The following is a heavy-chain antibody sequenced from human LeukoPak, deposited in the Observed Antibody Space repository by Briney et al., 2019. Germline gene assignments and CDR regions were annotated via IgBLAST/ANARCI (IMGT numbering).Heavy chain of an antibody. CDR3: ARGPADYHYYGMDV. CDR1: GGSISSGDYY. J-gene: IGHJ6*04. CDR2: IYYSGST. Sequence: PSETLSLTCTVSGGSISSGDYYWSWIRQPPGKGLEWIGYIYYSGSTYYNPSLKSRVTISVDTSKNQFSLKLSSVTAADTAVYYCARGPADYHYYGMDVWGKGTTVTVSS. V-gene: IGHV4-30-4*01.